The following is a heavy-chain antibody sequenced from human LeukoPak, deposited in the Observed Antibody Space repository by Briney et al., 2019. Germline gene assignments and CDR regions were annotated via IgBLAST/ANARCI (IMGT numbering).Heavy chain of an antibody. CDR2: MNPNSGNT. CDR1: GYTFTSYD. Sequence: ASVKVSCKAPGYTFTSYDINWVRQATGQGLEWMGWMNPNSGNTGYAQKFQGRVTMTRNTSISTAYMELSSLRSEDTAVYYCARGGRWLQFCDYWGQGTLVTVSS. CDR3: ARGGRWLQFCDY. V-gene: IGHV1-8*01. D-gene: IGHD5-24*01. J-gene: IGHJ4*02.